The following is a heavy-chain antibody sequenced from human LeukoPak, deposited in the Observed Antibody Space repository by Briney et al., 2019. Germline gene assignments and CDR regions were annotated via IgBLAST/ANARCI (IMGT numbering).Heavy chain of an antibody. CDR2: IQYDGSNA. V-gene: IGHV3-30*02. J-gene: IGHJ4*02. Sequence: GGSLRLSCAASGFTFSSYGMSWVRQAPGKGLEWVAYIQYDGSNAQYADSVKGRFSISRDSSKNILYLQMNSLRAEDTAVYYCARGRGQQWLVEGESDYWGQGTLVTVSS. D-gene: IGHD6-19*01. CDR3: ARGRGQQWLVEGESDY. CDR1: GFTFSSYG.